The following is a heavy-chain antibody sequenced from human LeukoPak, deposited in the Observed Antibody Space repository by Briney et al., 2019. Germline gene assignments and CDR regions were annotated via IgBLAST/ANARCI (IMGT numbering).Heavy chain of an antibody. J-gene: IGHJ4*02. Sequence: GGSLRLSCAASGFTSSNAWMSWVRQAPGKGLEWVGRIKSKTDGGTTDYAAPVKGRFTISRDDSKNTLYLQMNSLKTEDTAVYYCTTVYDSSGYLYYFDYWGQGTLVTVSS. CDR3: TTVYDSSGYLYYFDY. CDR1: GFTSSNAW. CDR2: IKSKTDGGTT. D-gene: IGHD3-22*01. V-gene: IGHV3-15*01.